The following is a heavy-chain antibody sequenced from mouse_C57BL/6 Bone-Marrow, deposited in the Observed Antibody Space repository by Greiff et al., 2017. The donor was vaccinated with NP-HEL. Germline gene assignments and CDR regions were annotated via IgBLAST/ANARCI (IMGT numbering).Heavy chain of an antibody. D-gene: IGHD2-2*01. Sequence: QVQLQQPGTELVKPGTSVKLSCKSSGYTFTSYWMHWVKQRPGQGLEWIGNINPSNGGTNYNEKFKSKATLTVDKSSSTAYIQLSSLTSNDSAVYYCASEGRWLGRGYWYFDFWDRGTAVTVSS. J-gene: IGHJ1*03. V-gene: IGHV1-53*01. CDR2: INPSNGGT. CDR1: GYTFTSYW. CDR3: ASEGRWLGRGYWYFDF.